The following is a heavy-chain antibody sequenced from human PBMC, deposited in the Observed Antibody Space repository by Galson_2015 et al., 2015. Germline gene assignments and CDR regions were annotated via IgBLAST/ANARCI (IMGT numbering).Heavy chain of an antibody. J-gene: IGHJ3*02. D-gene: IGHD3-16*01. CDR3: ARGGSVTMGGPSAFDI. CDR2: IYYSGST. Sequence: TLSLTCTVSGGSISSGGYYWSWIRQHPGKGLEWIGYIYYSGSTYYNPSLKSRVTISVDTSKNQFSLKLSSVTAADTAVYYCARGGSVTMGGPSAFDIWGQGTMVTVSS. V-gene: IGHV4-31*03. CDR1: GGSISSGGYY.